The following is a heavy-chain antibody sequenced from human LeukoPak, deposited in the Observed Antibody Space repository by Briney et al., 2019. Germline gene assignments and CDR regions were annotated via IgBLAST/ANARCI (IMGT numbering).Heavy chain of an antibody. CDR3: VSQQVAPP. CDR2: IKEDGSIE. D-gene: IGHD5-12*01. J-gene: IGHJ5*02. CDR1: GFTFSHYW. V-gene: IGHV3-7*01. Sequence: PGGSLRLSCVASGFTFSHYWMSWVRQAPGKGLEWVASIKEDGSIEDYVDSVKGRFTVSRDNAKNSLYLEMNSLRVEDTAVYYCVSQQVAPPWGQGTLVIVSS.